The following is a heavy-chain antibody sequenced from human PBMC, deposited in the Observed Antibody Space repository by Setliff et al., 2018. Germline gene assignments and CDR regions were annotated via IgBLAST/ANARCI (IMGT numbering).Heavy chain of an antibody. J-gene: IGHJ4*02. D-gene: IGHD3-16*01. CDR2: IYHSGST. V-gene: IGHV4-39*07. CDR3: ARLRGAFDY. Sequence: SETLSLTCTVSGGSISRSSYYWGWIRQPPGKGLEWIGEIYHSGSTNYNPSLESRVTISVDTSKNQFSLRLNSATAADTAVYYCARLRGAFDYWGQGTLVTVSS. CDR1: GGSISRSSYY.